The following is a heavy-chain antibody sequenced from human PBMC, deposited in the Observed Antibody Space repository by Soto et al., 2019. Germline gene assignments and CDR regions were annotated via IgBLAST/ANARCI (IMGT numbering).Heavy chain of an antibody. CDR3: TGGIPSRSWPYYYGVEG. CDR1: GFTVSSNY. J-gene: IGHJ6*02. D-gene: IGHD6-13*01. V-gene: IGHV3-53*01. Sequence: HPGGSLRLSCAASGFTVSSNYMSWVRQAPGKGLEWVSVIYSGASTYYADSVKGRFTISRDNSKNTLYLQMNSLRAEDTAVYYCTGGIPSRSWPYYYGVEGWGHGTTVTASS. CDR2: IYSGAST.